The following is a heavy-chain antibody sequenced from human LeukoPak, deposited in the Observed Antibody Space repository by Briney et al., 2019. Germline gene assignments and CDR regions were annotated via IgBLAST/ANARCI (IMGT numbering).Heavy chain of an antibody. CDR3: ARGGEWEYYYGMDA. D-gene: IGHD1-26*01. CDR1: AASISSGGYY. Sequence: KASETLSLARTLSAASISSGGYYSSWIRQHPWKGLEWIVYIYASASTYYNPSLKSRVTISVDTSKNQFSLKLSSVTAADTAVYYCARGGEWEYYYGMDAWGQGTTVTVSS. V-gene: IGHV4-31*03. J-gene: IGHJ6*02. CDR2: IYASAST.